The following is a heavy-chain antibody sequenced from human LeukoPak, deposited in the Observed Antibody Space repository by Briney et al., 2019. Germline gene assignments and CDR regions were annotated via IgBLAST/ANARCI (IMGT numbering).Heavy chain of an antibody. V-gene: IGHV1-69*13. CDR3: TRPSRCLQGSCYDFNWFDP. CDR2: IIPIFGTA. J-gene: IGHJ5*02. D-gene: IGHD2-15*01. Sequence: GASVTVSYKASGGAFSIYAISWVRQAPGQGLEWMGGIIPIFGTANYAQKFQGRVTITADESTSTAYMELSSLRSEDTAVYYCTRPSRCLQGSCYDFNWFDPWGQGTLVTVSS. CDR1: GGAFSIYA.